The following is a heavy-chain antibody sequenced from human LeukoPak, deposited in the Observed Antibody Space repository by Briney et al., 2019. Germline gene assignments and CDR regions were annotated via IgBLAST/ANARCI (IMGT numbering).Heavy chain of an antibody. D-gene: IGHD6-13*01. CDR3: AREGIAAAGTFDY. CDR1: GFTFSSYG. Sequence: GRSLRLSCAASGFTFSSYGMHWVRQAPGKGLEWVAVIWYDGSNKYYAGSVKGRFTISRDNSKNTLYLRMNSLRAEDTALYYCAREGIAAAGTFDYWGQGTLVTVSS. J-gene: IGHJ4*02. CDR2: IWYDGSNK. V-gene: IGHV3-33*01.